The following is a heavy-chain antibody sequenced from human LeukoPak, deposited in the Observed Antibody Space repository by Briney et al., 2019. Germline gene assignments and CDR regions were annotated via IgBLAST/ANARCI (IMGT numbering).Heavy chain of an antibody. V-gene: IGHV4-4*07. CDR1: GGSISSYY. CDR3: AREGGDPRWPDP. D-gene: IGHD4-17*01. CDR2: INTSGST. Sequence: SETLSLTCTVSGGSISSYYWTWIRQSAGKGLEWVGRINTSGSTNYNPSLRSRVTISVNTSKNQFSLNLTSVTAADTAVYSCAREGGDPRWPDPWGQGTLVTVSS. J-gene: IGHJ5*02.